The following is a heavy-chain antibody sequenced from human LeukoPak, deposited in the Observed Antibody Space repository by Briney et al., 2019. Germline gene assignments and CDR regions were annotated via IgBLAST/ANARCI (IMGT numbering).Heavy chain of an antibody. CDR1: GFTFSSYA. CDR3: ARDDVLLWFGESNGMDV. V-gene: IGHV3-30-3*01. J-gene: IGHJ6*02. D-gene: IGHD3-10*01. CDR2: ISYDGSNK. Sequence: GRSLRLSCAASGFTFSSYAMHWVRQAPGKGLEWVAVISYDGSNKYYADSVKGRFTISRDNSKNTLYLQMNSLRAEDTAVYYCARDDVLLWFGESNGMDVWGQGTTVTVSS.